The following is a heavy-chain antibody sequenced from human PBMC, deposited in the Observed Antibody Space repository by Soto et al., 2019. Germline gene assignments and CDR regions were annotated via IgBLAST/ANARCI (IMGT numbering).Heavy chain of an antibody. J-gene: IGHJ4*02. CDR2: IWYDGSNK. V-gene: IGHV3-33*01. CDR1: GFTFSSYG. D-gene: IGHD5-12*01. CDR3: ARGRGPPGYSGYDPDY. Sequence: GGSLRLSCAASGFTFSSYGMHWVRQAPGKGLEWVAVIWYDGSNKYYADSVKGRFTISRDNSKNTLYLQMNSLRAEDTAVYYCARGRGPPGYSGYDPDYWGQGTLVTVSS.